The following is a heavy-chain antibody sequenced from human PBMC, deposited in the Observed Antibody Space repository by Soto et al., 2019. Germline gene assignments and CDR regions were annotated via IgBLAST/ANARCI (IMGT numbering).Heavy chain of an antibody. Sequence: QVQLQQWGAGLLKPSETLSLTCAVYGGSFSGYYWHWIRQPPGKGLGWVGEINHSGSTNYNPSLKSRGTISVDTSKNQFSLKLSSVTAADTAVYYCARGWGRIFDYWGQGTRVTVSS. J-gene: IGHJ4*02. CDR3: ARGWGRIFDY. CDR1: GGSFSGYY. CDR2: INHSGST. V-gene: IGHV4-34*01. D-gene: IGHD7-27*01.